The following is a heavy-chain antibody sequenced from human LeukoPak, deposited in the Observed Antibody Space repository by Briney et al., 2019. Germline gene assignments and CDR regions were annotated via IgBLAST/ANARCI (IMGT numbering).Heavy chain of an antibody. D-gene: IGHD6-19*01. Sequence: SETLSLTCTVSGGSISSGGYYWSWIRQHPGKGLEWIGYIYYSGSTYYNPSLKSRVTISVDTSKNQFSLKLSSVTAADAAVYFCARSSQGAVAGKFDYWGQGTLVTVSS. V-gene: IGHV4-31*03. CDR2: IYYSGST. J-gene: IGHJ4*02. CDR3: ARSSQGAVAGKFDY. CDR1: GGSISSGGYY.